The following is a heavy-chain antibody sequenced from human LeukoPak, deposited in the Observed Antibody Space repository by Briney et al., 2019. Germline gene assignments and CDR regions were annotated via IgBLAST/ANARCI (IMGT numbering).Heavy chain of an antibody. CDR3: ARGYSSGWYP. D-gene: IGHD6-19*01. J-gene: IGHJ5*02. V-gene: IGHV3-13*01. Sequence: GGSLRLSCAASGFTLSSYDMHWVRQATGKGLEWVSAIGTAGDTYYPGSVKGRFTISRENAKNSLCLQMNNLRAEDTAVYYCARGYSSGWYPWGQGTLVTVSS. CDR2: IGTAGDT. CDR1: GFTLSSYD.